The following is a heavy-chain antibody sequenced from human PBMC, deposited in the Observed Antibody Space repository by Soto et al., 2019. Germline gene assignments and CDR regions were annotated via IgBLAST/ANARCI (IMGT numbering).Heavy chain of an antibody. CDR2: IYYSGST. V-gene: IGHV4-59*01. CDR3: ARAGGWKRYGMDV. Sequence: LSLTCTVSGGSISSYYWSWIRQPPGKGLEWIGYIYYSGSTNYNPSLKSRVTISVDTSKNQFSLKLSSVTAADTAVYYCARAGGWKRYGMDVWGQGTQVTVSS. D-gene: IGHD1-1*01. CDR1: GGSISSYY. J-gene: IGHJ6*02.